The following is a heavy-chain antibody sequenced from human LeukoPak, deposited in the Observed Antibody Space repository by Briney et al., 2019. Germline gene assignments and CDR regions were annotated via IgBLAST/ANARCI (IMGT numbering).Heavy chain of an antibody. CDR1: GFTFDDYA. CDR2: ISWNSGSI. CDR3: AKDISAMIVTVFDY. Sequence: GGSLRLSCAASGFTFDDYAMHWVRQAPGKGLEWVSGISWNSGSIGYADSVKGRFTISRDNAKNSLYLQMNSQRAEDTALYYCAKDISAMIVTVFDYWGQGTLVTVSS. D-gene: IGHD3-22*01. V-gene: IGHV3-9*01. J-gene: IGHJ4*02.